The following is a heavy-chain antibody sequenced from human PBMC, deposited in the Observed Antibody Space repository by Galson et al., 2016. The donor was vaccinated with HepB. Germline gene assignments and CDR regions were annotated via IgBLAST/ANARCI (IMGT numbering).Heavy chain of an antibody. CDR3: ARDPASHLLLRKIDY. V-gene: IGHV1-18*01. D-gene: IGHD3-22*01. CDR2: ISGSSGNT. J-gene: IGHJ4*02. Sequence: SVKVSCKASGYTFTTYGISWMRQAPGQGLEWMGWISGSSGNTNYAQKFQGRVTLTTDTSTSTAYMELRGLKSDDTAMYYCARDPASHLLLRKIDYWGQGTPVTVSS. CDR1: GYTFTTYG.